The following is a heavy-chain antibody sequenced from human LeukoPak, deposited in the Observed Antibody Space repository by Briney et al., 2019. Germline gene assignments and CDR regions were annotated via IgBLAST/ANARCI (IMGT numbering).Heavy chain of an antibody. CDR3: ARDPGTIFDVLNYHFDY. Sequence: PSETLSLTCAVYGGSFSGYYWSWIRQPPGKGLEWIGEINHSGSTNYNPSLKSRVTISVDTSKNQFSLKLSSVTAADTAIYYCARDPGTIFDVLNYHFDYWGQGTLVTVSS. CDR1: GGSFSGYY. CDR2: INHSGST. D-gene: IGHD3-3*01. V-gene: IGHV4-34*01. J-gene: IGHJ4*02.